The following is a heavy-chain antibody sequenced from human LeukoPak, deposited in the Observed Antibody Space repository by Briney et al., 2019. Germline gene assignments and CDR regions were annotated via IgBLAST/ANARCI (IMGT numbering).Heavy chain of an antibody. CDR2: IYPGDSDT. CDR1: GYSFTSYW. Sequence: GESLKISCKGSGYSFTSYWIGWVRQMPGKGLEWMGIIYPGDSDTRYSPSFQGQVTISADKSISTAYLQWSSLKASDTAMYYCATSYGSGSYAGYFDYWGQETLVTFSP. V-gene: IGHV5-51*01. D-gene: IGHD3-10*01. CDR3: ATSYGSGSYAGYFDY. J-gene: IGHJ4*02.